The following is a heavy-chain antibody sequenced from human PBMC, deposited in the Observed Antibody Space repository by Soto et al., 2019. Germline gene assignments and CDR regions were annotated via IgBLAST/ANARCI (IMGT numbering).Heavy chain of an antibody. CDR3: ARVVLRSSWDINWFDP. Sequence: QVQLVESGGGVVQPGRSLRLSCAASGFTFSTYTMHWVRQAPGKGLEWVSVISYDGSNKYYANSVKGRFTISRDNSKNTLYLQMNSLRPEDSAVYSCARVVLRSSWDINWFDPWGQGTLVTVSS. V-gene: IGHV3-30-3*01. CDR2: ISYDGSNK. D-gene: IGHD6-13*01. J-gene: IGHJ5*02. CDR1: GFTFSTYT.